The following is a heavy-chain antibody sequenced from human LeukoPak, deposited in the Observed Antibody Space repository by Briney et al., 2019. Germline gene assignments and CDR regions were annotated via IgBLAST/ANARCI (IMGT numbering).Heavy chain of an antibody. CDR3: ARRGMGHDILTGYPANWFDP. Sequence: SETLSLTCTVSGGSISSYYWSWIRQPPGKGLEWIGYIYYSGSTNYNPSLKSRVTISVDTSKNQFSLKLSSVTAADTAVYYCARRGMGHDILTGYPANWFDPWGQGTLVTVSS. J-gene: IGHJ5*02. CDR1: GGSISSYY. V-gene: IGHV4-59*08. CDR2: IYYSGST. D-gene: IGHD3-9*01.